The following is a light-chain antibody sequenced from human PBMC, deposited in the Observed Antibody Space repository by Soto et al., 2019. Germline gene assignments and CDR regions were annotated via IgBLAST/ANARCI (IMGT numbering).Light chain of an antibody. CDR1: QSISSW. Sequence: DIQMTQSPSTLSASVGDRVTITCRASQSISSWLAWYQQKPGKAPKLLIYKASSLESGVPSRFSGSGSGTEFPLTISSLQPDDFATYYCQQYNSPPWTFGQGTKVEIK. CDR3: QQYNSPPWT. CDR2: KAS. V-gene: IGKV1-5*03. J-gene: IGKJ1*01.